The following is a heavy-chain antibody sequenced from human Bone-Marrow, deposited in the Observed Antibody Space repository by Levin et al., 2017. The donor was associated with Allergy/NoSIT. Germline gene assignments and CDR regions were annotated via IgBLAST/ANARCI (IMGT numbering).Heavy chain of an antibody. CDR3: AKDSFEVGYCSGGSCYRPGWFDP. CDR2: ISYDGSNK. D-gene: IGHD2-15*01. Sequence: QAGESLKISCAASGFTFSSYGMHWVRQAPGKGLEWVAVISYDGSNKYYADSVKGRFTISRDNSKNTLYLQMNSLRAEDTAVYYCAKDSFEVGYCSGGSCYRPGWFDPWGQGTLVTVSS. J-gene: IGHJ5*02. CDR1: GFTFSSYG. V-gene: IGHV3-30*18.